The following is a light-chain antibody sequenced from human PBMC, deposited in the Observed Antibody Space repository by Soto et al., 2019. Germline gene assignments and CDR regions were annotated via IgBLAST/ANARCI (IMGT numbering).Light chain of an antibody. J-gene: IGKJ5*01. CDR3: QQYHRSPIT. CDR1: QSVTGTN. V-gene: IGKV3-20*01. CDR2: DAV. Sequence: EIVLTQSPGTLSLSPGEGATLSCRASQSVTGTNLAWYQQRPGQAPRPLIYDAVRRATGIPDRFSGSGSGTDFTLTISRLEPEDFAVYYCQQYHRSPITFGQGTRLEIK.